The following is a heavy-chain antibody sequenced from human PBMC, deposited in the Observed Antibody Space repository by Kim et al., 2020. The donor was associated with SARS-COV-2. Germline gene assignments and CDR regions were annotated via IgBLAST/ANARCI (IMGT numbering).Heavy chain of an antibody. D-gene: IGHD2-2*01. Sequence: SETLSLTCTVSGDSITSGNYYWSWIRQHPERGLEWIGYIYYSGSDFYNPSLKSRVTMSVDTSKNQFSLKPTSVTVADTAMYYCARVVPAPTYYYYYAMDVWGQGTTVTVSS. CDR3: ARVVPAPTYYYYYAMDV. V-gene: IGHV4-31*03. CDR1: GDSITSGNYY. J-gene: IGHJ6*02. CDR2: IYYSGSD.